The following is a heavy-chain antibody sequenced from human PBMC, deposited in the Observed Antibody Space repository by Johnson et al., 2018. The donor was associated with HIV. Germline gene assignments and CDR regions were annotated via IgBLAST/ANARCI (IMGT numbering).Heavy chain of an antibody. D-gene: IGHD1-14*01. J-gene: IGHJ3*02. CDR3: ARDDRPDGFDI. CDR1: GFTFSDYY. Sequence: QVQLVESGGGLVKPGGSLRLSCAASGFTFSDYYMSWIRQAPGKGLEWVSYISSSGSTISYAASLKGRFTISRDRSKNTVSLQMNSLRVEDTAVYYCARDDRPDGFDIWGQGTMVTVSS. CDR2: ISSSGSTI. V-gene: IGHV3-11*04.